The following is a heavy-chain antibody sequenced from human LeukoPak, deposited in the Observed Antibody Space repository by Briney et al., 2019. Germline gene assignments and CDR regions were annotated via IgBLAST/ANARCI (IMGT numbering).Heavy chain of an antibody. V-gene: IGHV1-69*13. CDR3: ASTIFGVVIIGALSY. J-gene: IGHJ4*02. CDR2: IIPIFGTA. CDR1: GGTFSSYA. Sequence: ASVKVSCKASGGTFSSYAISWVRQAPGQGLEWMGGIIPIFGTANYAQKFQGRATITADESTSTAYMELSSLRSEDTAVYYCASTIFGVVIIGALSYWGQGTLVTVSS. D-gene: IGHD3-3*01.